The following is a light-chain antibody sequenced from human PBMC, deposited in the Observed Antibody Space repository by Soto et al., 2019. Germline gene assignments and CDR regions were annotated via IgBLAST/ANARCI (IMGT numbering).Light chain of an antibody. J-gene: IGLJ1*01. CDR3: SSYASSSTLYV. V-gene: IGLV2-14*01. CDR1: SSDVGSYNY. Sequence: QSALTQPASVSGSPGQSITIYCTGTSSDVGSYNYVSWYQQHPGKAPKLMIYEVSNRPSGVSNRFSGSKSGNTASLTISGLQADDEADYYCSSYASSSTLYVFGTGTKLTVL. CDR2: EVS.